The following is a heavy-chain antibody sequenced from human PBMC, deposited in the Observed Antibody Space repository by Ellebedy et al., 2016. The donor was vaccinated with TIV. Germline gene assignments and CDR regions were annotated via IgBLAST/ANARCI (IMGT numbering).Heavy chain of an antibody. CDR3: ARDGTVTTPTYFDY. Sequence: GESLKISCAASGFTFSSYAMHWVRQAPGKGLEWVAVISYDGSNKYYADSVKGRFTISRDNSKNTLYLQMNSPRVEDTAVYYCARDGTVTTPTYFDYWGQGTLVTVSS. CDR2: ISYDGSNK. J-gene: IGHJ4*02. CDR1: GFTFSSYA. V-gene: IGHV3-30*14. D-gene: IGHD4-11*01.